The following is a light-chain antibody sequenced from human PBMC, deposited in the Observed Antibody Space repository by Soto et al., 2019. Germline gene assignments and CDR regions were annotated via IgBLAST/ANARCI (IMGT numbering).Light chain of an antibody. J-gene: IGLJ3*02. Sequence: QSALTQPPSASGSPGQSVTLSCTGTNSDVGGYSYVAWYQQYPGKAPKLLIYEVYKRPSGVPDRFSGSKSGNTASLTISGLQAEDEADYYCGQYAGSNNGGVFGGGTKLTVL. CDR3: GQYAGSNNGGV. CDR2: EVY. CDR1: NSDVGGYSY. V-gene: IGLV2-8*01.